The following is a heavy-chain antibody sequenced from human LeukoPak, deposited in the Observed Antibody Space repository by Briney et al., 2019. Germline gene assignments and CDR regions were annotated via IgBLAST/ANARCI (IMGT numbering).Heavy chain of an antibody. D-gene: IGHD2-2*01. CDR3: ARDPSCSSTSCYWTIHYYYGMDV. Sequence: DSVKVSCKASGYTFTSYGISWVRQAPGQGLEWMGWISAYNGNTNYAQKLQGRVTMTTDTSTSTAYMELRSLSSDDTAVYYCARDPSCSSTSCYWTIHYYYGMDVWGQGTTVTVSS. J-gene: IGHJ6*02. CDR2: ISAYNGNT. V-gene: IGHV1-18*01. CDR1: GYTFTSYG.